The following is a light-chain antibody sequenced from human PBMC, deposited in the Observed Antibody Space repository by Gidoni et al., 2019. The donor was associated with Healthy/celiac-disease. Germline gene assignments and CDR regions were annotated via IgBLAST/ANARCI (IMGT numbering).Light chain of an antibody. CDR3: QQYGSSPGYT. Sequence: EIVLTQSPGTLSLSPGERATLSCRASQSFSSSYLAWYQQKPGKAPRLLIYGASSRATGIPDRFSGSGSGTDFTLPISILEPEDFAVYYCQQYGSSPGYTFGQGTKLEIK. CDR1: QSFSSSY. CDR2: GAS. J-gene: IGKJ2*01. V-gene: IGKV3-20*01.